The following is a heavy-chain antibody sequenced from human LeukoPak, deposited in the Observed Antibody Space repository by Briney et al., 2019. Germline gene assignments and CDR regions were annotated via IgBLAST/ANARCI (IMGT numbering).Heavy chain of an antibody. Sequence: PGGSLRLSCAASELTSSTSWMSWVRQAPGKGLEWVAQTKQDGSEKHYVDSVKGRFTTSRDKNSLFLQMNSVRAEDTAVYYCVGWGISGITNHWGQGTLVTVSS. CDR2: TKQDGSEK. V-gene: IGHV3-7*01. J-gene: IGHJ4*02. CDR1: ELTSSTSW. D-gene: IGHD1-7*01. CDR3: VGWGISGITNH.